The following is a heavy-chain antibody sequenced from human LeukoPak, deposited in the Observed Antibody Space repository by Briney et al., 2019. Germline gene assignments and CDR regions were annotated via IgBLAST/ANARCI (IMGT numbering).Heavy chain of an antibody. V-gene: IGHV4-4*07. CDR2: IYTSGST. Sequence: SETLSLTCSVSGDSISSYYWSWIRQPAGKGLEWIGRIYTSGSTNHNPSLKSRVTMSVDTSKNQFSLKLSSVTAADTAVYYCARDAVRGPTVTPLSDYYYGMDVWGQGTTVTVSS. CDR3: ARDAVRGPTVTPLSDYYYGMDV. CDR1: GDSISSYY. J-gene: IGHJ6*02. D-gene: IGHD4-4*01.